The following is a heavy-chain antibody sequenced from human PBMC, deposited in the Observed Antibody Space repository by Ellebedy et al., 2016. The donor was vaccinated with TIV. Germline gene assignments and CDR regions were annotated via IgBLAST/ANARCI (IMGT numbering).Heavy chain of an antibody. J-gene: IGHJ4*02. CDR2: MNPNSGNT. V-gene: IGHV1-8*01. D-gene: IGHD3-10*01. CDR1: GYTFTSYD. CDR3: ARAGYYGSGSYYQFDY. Sequence: ASVKVSCKASGYTFTSYDINWVRQATGQGLEWMGWMNPNSGNTGYAQKFQGRVTMTRNTSITTAYMELGSLRSEDTAVYYCARAGYYGSGSYYQFDYWGQGTLVTVSS.